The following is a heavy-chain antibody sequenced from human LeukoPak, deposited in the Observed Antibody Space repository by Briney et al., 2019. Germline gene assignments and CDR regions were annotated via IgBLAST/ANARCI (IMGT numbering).Heavy chain of an antibody. CDR1: GFIFTNFG. J-gene: IGHJ5*02. Sequence: GGSMRLSCAASGFIFTNFGMHWVRPAPGKRLDWVAFIMYDGSIKFYADSVLGRFTISRDNSKNTLDLQMKSLRTEDTAVYYCVKESLEGDTWGQGTLVTASS. CDR2: IMYDGSIK. D-gene: IGHD1-1*01. CDR3: VKESLEGDT. V-gene: IGHV3-30*02.